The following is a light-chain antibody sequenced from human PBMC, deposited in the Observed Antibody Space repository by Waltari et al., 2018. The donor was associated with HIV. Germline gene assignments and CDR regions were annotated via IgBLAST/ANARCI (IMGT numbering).Light chain of an antibody. CDR3: MQAIQIPPYT. Sequence: IVMTQSPPSLPVTPGEPASIPCRSRQSILHSSGHNYLDWYLQKPGQSPQLLIYLCSNRACGIPDMFSGSGSGTDFTLKISSVEAEDVGVYYCMQAIQIPPYTVGQGTKLLIK. CDR2: LCS. V-gene: IGKV2-28*01. CDR1: QSILHSSGHNY. J-gene: IGKJ2*01.